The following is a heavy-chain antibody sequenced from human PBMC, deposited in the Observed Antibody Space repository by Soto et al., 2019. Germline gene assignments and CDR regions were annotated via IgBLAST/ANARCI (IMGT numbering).Heavy chain of an antibody. CDR3: ARDPPDPHRDLTGTKGEAVAGHQDY. J-gene: IGHJ4*02. Sequence: PGGSLRLSCAASGFTFSSYGMHWVRQAPGKGLEWVAVIWYDGSNKYYADSVKGRFTISRDNSKNTLYLQMNSLRAEDTAVYYCARDPPDPHRDLTGTKGEAVAGHQDYWGQGTLVTVSS. CDR1: GFTFSSYG. CDR2: IWYDGSNK. V-gene: IGHV3-33*01. D-gene: IGHD6-19*01.